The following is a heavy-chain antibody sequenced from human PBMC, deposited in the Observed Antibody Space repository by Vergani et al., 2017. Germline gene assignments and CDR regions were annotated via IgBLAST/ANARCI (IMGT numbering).Heavy chain of an antibody. D-gene: IGHD3-9*01. V-gene: IGHV1-69*13. CDR2: IIPIFGTA. CDR1: GGTFSSYA. J-gene: IGHJ6*02. CDR3: ARGREVYYDILAGDYFPYYGMDV. Sequence: QVQLVQSGAEVKKPGSSVKVSCKASGGTFSSYAISWVRQAPGQGLEWMGRIIPIFGTANYAQKFQGRVTITADESTSTAYMELSSLRSEDTAVYYCARGREVYYDILAGDYFPYYGMDVWGQGTTVTVSS.